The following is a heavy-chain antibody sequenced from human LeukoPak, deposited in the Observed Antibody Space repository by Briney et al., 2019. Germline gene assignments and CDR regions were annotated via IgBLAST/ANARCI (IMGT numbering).Heavy chain of an antibody. CDR2: INHSEST. V-gene: IGHV4-39*07. CDR3: ARGYHAAIFGVVKGYFDY. D-gene: IGHD3-3*01. J-gene: IGHJ4*02. Sequence: SETLSLTCTVSGGSISSSSYYWGWIRQPPGKGLEWIGEINHSESTNYNPSLKSRVTISVDTSKNQFSLKLSSVTAADTAVYYCARGYHAAIFGVVKGYFDYWGQGTLVTVSS. CDR1: GGSISSSSYY.